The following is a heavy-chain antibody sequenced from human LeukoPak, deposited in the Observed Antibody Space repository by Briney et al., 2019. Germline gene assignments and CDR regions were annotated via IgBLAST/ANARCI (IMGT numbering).Heavy chain of an antibody. Sequence: SEPQSLPCTVSGGSIRGYYWSWLRQPPGKGLEWIGYIHYTGSTNYSPSLKSRVTLSVDTSKNQFSLELTSVTAADTAVYYCARQNPAASGQGLDYWGQGTLVTVSS. V-gene: IGHV4-59*08. CDR1: GGSIRGYY. CDR3: ARQNPAASGQGLDY. D-gene: IGHD6-13*01. CDR2: IHYTGST. J-gene: IGHJ4*02.